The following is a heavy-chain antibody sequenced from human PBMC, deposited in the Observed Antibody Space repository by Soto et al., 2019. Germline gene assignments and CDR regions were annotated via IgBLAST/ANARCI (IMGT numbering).Heavy chain of an antibody. Sequence: QITLKESGPTLVKPTQTLTLTCTFSGFSLSTSGVGVGWIRQPPGKALEWLALIYWDDDKRYRPSLKSKLTITKDTSKNQVVLTMTIMDPVDTATYYCAHSLYDYVWGTNWFDPWGQGTLVTVSS. CDR2: IYWDDDK. CDR1: GFSLSTSGVG. CDR3: AHSLYDYVWGTNWFDP. D-gene: IGHD3-16*01. V-gene: IGHV2-5*02. J-gene: IGHJ5*02.